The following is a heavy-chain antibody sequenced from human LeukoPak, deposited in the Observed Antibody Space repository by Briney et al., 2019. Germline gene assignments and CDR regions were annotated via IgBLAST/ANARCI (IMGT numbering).Heavy chain of an antibody. Sequence: GASVKVSCKASGYTFSGYYIHWVRQAPGQGLEWMGWINPNSGGTNYAQKFQGRVTMTRDTSISTAYMELSRLRSDDTAVYYCARENGGSSGYYFDYWGQGTLVTVSS. J-gene: IGHJ4*02. CDR3: ARENGGSSGYYFDY. CDR1: GYTFSGYY. V-gene: IGHV1-2*02. CDR2: INPNSGGT. D-gene: IGHD6-19*01.